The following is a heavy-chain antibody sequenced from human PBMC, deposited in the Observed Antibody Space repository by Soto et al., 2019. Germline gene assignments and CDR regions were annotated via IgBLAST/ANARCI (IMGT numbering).Heavy chain of an antibody. D-gene: IGHD2-8*01. CDR3: ARELGMVHWADAFXI. V-gene: IGHV1-3*01. Sequence: ASVKVSCKASGYTFTSYAMHWVRQAPGQRLEWMGWINAGNGNTKYSQKFQGRVTITRDTSASTAYMELSSLRSEDTAVYYCARELGMVHWADAFXIWGQGTMVTVSS. CDR2: INAGNGNT. J-gene: IGHJ3*02. CDR1: GYTFTSYA.